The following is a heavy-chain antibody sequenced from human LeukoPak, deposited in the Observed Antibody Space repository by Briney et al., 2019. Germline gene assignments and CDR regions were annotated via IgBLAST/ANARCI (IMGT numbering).Heavy chain of an antibody. CDR1: GFTFSNYA. V-gene: IGHV3-23*01. J-gene: IGHJ4*02. D-gene: IGHD2-21*01. Sequence: GSLRLSCAASGFTFSNYAMSWVRQAPGKGLEWVSAISGSAGSTYYADSVKGRFTISRDNSKNTLYLQMNSLRAEDTAVYSCAKFEASRPVYFDYWGQGTLVTVSS. CDR3: AKFEASRPVYFDY. CDR2: ISGSAGST.